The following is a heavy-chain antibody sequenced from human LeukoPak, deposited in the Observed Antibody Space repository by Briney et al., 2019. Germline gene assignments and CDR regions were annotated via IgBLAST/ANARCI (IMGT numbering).Heavy chain of an antibody. CDR1: GGSISSYY. V-gene: IGHV4-59*01. CDR2: IYYSGST. Sequence: PSETLSLTCTVSGGSISSYYWSWIRQPPGKGLEWIGYIYYSGSTNYNPSLKSRVTISVDTSKNQCSLKLSSVTAADTAVYYCATSSNDYYGSGTVFDYWGQGTLVTVSS. CDR3: ATSSNDYYGSGTVFDY. D-gene: IGHD3-10*01. J-gene: IGHJ4*02.